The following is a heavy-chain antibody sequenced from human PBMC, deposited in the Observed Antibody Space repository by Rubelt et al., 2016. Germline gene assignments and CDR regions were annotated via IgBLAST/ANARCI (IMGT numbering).Heavy chain of an antibody. V-gene: IGHV4-34*01. CDR2: INHSGST. J-gene: IGHJ5*02. Sequence: GAGLLKPSETLSLTCAVYGGSFSGYYWSWIRQPPGKGLEWIGEINHSGSTNYNPSLKSRVTISVDTSKNQFSLKLSSVTAADTAVYYCARDLPATETGWFDPWGQGTLVTVSS. D-gene: IGHD2-2*01. CDR1: GGSFSGYY. CDR3: ARDLPATETGWFDP.